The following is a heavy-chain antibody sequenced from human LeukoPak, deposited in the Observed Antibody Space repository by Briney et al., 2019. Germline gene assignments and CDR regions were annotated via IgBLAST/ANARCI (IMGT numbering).Heavy chain of an antibody. J-gene: IGHJ6*03. V-gene: IGHV1-8*03. D-gene: IGHD4-11*01. CDR3: ARDPYDDYSNYDVGYYYYKDV. CDR1: GYSFTRYA. Sequence: ASVKVSCKASGYSFTRYAMDWVRQAPGQGLEWMGWMNPNSGNTGYAQKFQGRVTITRSTSISTAYMELSSLRSEDTAVYYCARDPYDDYSNYDVGYYYYKDVWGKGTTVTVSS. CDR2: MNPNSGNT.